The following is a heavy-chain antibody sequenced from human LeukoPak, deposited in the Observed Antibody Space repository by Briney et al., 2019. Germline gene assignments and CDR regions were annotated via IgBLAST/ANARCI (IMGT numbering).Heavy chain of an antibody. CDR2: ISAYSGNT. J-gene: IGHJ6*02. V-gene: IGHV1-18*01. D-gene: IGHD3-3*01. CDR1: GYTFTSYG. Sequence: ASVKVSCKASGYTFTSYGISWVRQAPGQGLEWMGWISAYSGNTNYAQKLQGRVTMTTDTSTSTAYMELRSLRSDDTAVYYCARGDYDFWSGYYIYYYYGMDVWGQGTTVTVSS. CDR3: ARGDYDFWSGYYIYYYYGMDV.